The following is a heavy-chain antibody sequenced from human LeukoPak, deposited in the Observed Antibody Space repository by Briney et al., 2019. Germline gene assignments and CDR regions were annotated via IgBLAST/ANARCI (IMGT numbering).Heavy chain of an antibody. V-gene: IGHV4-59*01. CDR3: ARVGPWCFDL. CDR1: GGSISTYY. J-gene: IGHJ2*01. Sequence: SETLSLTCSVSGGSISTYYWSWIRQPPAKGLERIGYVDYSGSTNYNPSLKSRVTISVDTSKHQFSLKLSSVTAADTAVYYCARVGPWCFDLWGRGTLVTVSS. CDR2: VDYSGST.